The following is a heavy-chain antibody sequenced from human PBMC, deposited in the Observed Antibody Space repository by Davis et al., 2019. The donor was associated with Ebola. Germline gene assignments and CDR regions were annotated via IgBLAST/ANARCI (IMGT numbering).Heavy chain of an antibody. CDR2: IIPILGIA. J-gene: IGHJ4*02. CDR3: ARDGSGSYYPFDY. V-gene: IGHV1-69*04. Sequence: SVKVSCKASGGTFSSYAISWVRQAPGQGLEWMGRIIPILGIANYAQKFQGRVTITADKSTSTAYMELRSLRSDDTAVYYCARDGSGSYYPFDYWGQGTLVTVSS. D-gene: IGHD1-26*01. CDR1: GGTFSSYA.